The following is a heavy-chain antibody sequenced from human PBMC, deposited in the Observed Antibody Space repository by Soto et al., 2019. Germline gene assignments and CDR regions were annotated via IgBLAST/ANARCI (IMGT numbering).Heavy chain of an antibody. Sequence: GGSLRLSCAASGFTFSDYYMSWIRQAPGKGLEWVSYIRSSGSTIYYADSVKGRFTFSRDNAKNSLYLQMSSLRVEDTAVYYCARAITYHDVLTGYYDRFDYYYYMDVWGKGTTVTVSS. CDR3: ARAITYHDVLTGYYDRFDYYYYMDV. D-gene: IGHD3-9*01. CDR2: IRSSGSTI. J-gene: IGHJ6*03. CDR1: GFTFSDYY. V-gene: IGHV3-11*01.